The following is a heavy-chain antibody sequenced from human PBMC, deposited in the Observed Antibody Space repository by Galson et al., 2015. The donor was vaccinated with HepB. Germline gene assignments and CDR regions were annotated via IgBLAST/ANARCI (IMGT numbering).Heavy chain of an antibody. J-gene: IGHJ4*02. D-gene: IGHD3-10*01. CDR2: INPSGGST. CDR3: ARVFTMVRGLTSGYFDY. V-gene: IGHV1-46*01. Sequence: SVKVSCKASGYTFTSRYIHWVRQAPGQGLEWIGIINPSGGSTSYAQNFLDRVTLTRDTSTSTVYMELSSLRSEDTALYYCARVFTMVRGLTSGYFDYWGQGTLVTVSS. CDR1: GYTFTSRY.